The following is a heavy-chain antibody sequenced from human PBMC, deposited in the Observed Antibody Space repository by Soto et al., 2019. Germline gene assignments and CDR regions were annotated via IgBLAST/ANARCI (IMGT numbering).Heavy chain of an antibody. CDR3: ARLQRPGTFDY. V-gene: IGHV4-39*01. CDR1: GGSISTSVHY. D-gene: IGHD1-1*01. Sequence: SETLSLTCTVSGGSISTSVHYWAWIRQPPGKGLEWMGTIYNNGDTYYNLSLKGQITMFVDTSKNVFSLRLASVTALDTAVYYCARLQRPGTFDYWGLGTLVTVSS. CDR2: IYNNGDT. J-gene: IGHJ4*02.